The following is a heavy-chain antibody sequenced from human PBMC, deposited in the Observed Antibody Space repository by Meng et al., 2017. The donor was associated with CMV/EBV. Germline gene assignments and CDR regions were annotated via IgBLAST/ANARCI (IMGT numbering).Heavy chain of an antibody. Sequence: SGPTLVKPTQTLTLTCTFSGFSLTTSGMSVTWVRQPPGKALEWLTVIDWDDDKSYTTSLRTRLTISKDTSKNQVVLTMTNMEPVDTATYYCARVLYNTIGRYYSGVDVWGQGTTFTVSS. J-gene: IGHJ6*02. V-gene: IGHV2-70*20. CDR2: IDWDDDK. CDR3: ARVLYNTIGRYYSGVDV. D-gene: IGHD1-1*01. CDR1: GFSLTTSGMS.